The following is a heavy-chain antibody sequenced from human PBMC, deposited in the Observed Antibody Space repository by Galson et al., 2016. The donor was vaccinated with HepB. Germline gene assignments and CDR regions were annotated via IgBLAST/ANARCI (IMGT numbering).Heavy chain of an antibody. CDR2: FGDGGDI. CDR1: GFIFSSYA. Sequence: SLRLSCAASGFIFSSYAMTWVRQAPGKGPEWVSTFGDGGDIYYADSVKGRFTISRDNSRNTLYLQTNSLRADDTAVYYCAGVPSGKRLDYWGQGTLVTVSS. V-gene: IGHV3-23*01. CDR3: AGVPSGKRLDY. J-gene: IGHJ4*02. D-gene: IGHD2-2*01.